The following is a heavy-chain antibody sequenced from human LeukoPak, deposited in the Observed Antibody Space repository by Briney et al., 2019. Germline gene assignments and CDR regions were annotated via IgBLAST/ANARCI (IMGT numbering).Heavy chain of an antibody. V-gene: IGHV4-30-2*01. CDR2: IYHSGST. J-gene: IGHJ6*02. CDR3: ARWGLLYGMDV. D-gene: IGHD3-10*01. Sequence: SPSQTLSLTCAVSGGSISSGGYSWSWIRQPPGKGLEWIGYIYHSGSTYYNPSLKSRVTISVDRSKNQFSLKLSSVTAADTAVYYCARWGLLYGMDVWGQGTTVTVSS. CDR1: GGSISSGGYS.